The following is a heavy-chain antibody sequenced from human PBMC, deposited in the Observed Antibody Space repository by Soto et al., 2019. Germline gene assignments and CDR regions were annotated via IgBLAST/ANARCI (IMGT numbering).Heavy chain of an antibody. CDR2: IYHSGDT. CDR3: ARHVRGAVSMNWFDL. CDR1: GGSISSIHYY. D-gene: IGHD3-10*02. J-gene: IGHJ5*02. V-gene: IGHV4-39*01. Sequence: SETLSLTCTVSGGSISSIHYYWGWIRQSPGMGLEGIGSIYHSGDTYDNPSLKSRLTMSVDTSKNQFSLKLTSVFAADTAVYYCARHVRGAVSMNWFDLWGQGTLVTVSS.